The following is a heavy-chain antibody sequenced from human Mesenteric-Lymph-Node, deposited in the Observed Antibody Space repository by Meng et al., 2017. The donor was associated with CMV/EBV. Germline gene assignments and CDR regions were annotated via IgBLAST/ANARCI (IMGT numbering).Heavy chain of an antibody. V-gene: IGHV1-69*05. CDR1: GDTFSSYG. CDR2: IMLMFGTA. D-gene: IGHD5-18*01. Sequence: SCKASGDTFSSYGISWVRQAPGQGLEWMGWIMLMFGTAEYAQKFMDRVTITTDESTSTVYMELSSLRSEDTAVYYCARLSSYSFAYGYWGQGTLVTVSS. J-gene: IGHJ4*02. CDR3: ARLSSYSFAYGY.